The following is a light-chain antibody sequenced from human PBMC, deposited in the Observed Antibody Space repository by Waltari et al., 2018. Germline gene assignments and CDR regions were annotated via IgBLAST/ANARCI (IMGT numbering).Light chain of an antibody. J-gene: IGKJ5*01. CDR1: HSINDY. CDR2: NAS. V-gene: IGKV3-11*01. CDR3: QQHSNWPPIT. Sequence: EIVLTQSPGTLSLSTGEIATLSCRASHSINDYLDWYQQKPAQAPRLLIYNASKSATGIPARFSGVGSGTGFTLTISSLEPEDSAVYYCQQHSNWPPITFGQGTRLEIK.